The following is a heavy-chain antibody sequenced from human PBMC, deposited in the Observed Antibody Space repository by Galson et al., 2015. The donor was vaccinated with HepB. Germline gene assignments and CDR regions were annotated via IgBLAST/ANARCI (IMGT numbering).Heavy chain of an antibody. CDR2: IWYDGSNE. V-gene: IGHV3-33*08. J-gene: IGHJ6*03. D-gene: IGHD3-16*01. CDR3: ARDLDYYYMDV. Sequence: SLRLSCAASGFTFSSYGMHWVRQAPGKGLEWVALIWYDGSNEYYTDSVKGRFTISRDNSKNTLYLQMNSLRAEDRAVYYCARDLDYYYMDVWGKGTTVTVSS. CDR1: GFTFSSYG.